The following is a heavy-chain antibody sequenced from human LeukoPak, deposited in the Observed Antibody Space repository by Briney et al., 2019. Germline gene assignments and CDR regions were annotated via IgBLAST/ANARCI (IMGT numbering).Heavy chain of an antibody. CDR2: IYTSGST. J-gene: IGHJ6*02. Sequence: SQTLSLACTVSGGSISSGSYYWSWIRQPAGKGLEWIGRIYTSGSTNYNPSLKSRVTISVDTSKNQFSLKLSSVTAADTAVYYCARDKELPAPYYYYDMDVWGQGTTVTVSS. CDR3: ARDKELPAPYYYYDMDV. D-gene: IGHD1-26*01. V-gene: IGHV4-61*02. CDR1: GGSISSGSYY.